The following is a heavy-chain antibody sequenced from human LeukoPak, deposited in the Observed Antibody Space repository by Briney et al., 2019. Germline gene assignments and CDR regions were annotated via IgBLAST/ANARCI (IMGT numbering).Heavy chain of an antibody. J-gene: IGHJ4*02. Sequence: SETLSLTCTVSGGSISSYYWSWIRQPAGKGLEWIGRIYTSGSTNYNPSLKSRVTMSVDTSKNQFSLKLSSVTAADTAVYYCARETHDFWSGCHDYWGQGTLVTVSS. V-gene: IGHV4-4*07. D-gene: IGHD3-3*01. CDR3: ARETHDFWSGCHDY. CDR2: IYTSGST. CDR1: GGSISSYY.